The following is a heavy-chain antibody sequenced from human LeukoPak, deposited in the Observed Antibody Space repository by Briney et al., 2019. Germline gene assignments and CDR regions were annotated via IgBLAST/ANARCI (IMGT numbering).Heavy chain of an antibody. CDR3: ARGYGAPDAFDI. J-gene: IGHJ3*02. V-gene: IGHV3-7*03. CDR1: RFTFSSYW. Sequence: PGGSLRLSCAAFRFTFSSYWMSWVRQAPGKGLEWVANIKQDGSEKYYVDSVKGRFTISRDNAKNSLHLQMNSLRAEDTAVYYCARGYGAPDAFDIWGQGTMVTVSS. CDR2: IKQDGSEK. D-gene: IGHD4-17*01.